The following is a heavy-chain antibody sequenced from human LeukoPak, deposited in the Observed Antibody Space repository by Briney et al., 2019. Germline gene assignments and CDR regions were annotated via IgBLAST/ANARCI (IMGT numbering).Heavy chain of an antibody. CDR3: ARDRTVTEVYSIMDV. CDR2: ISSYNAKT. V-gene: IGHV1-18*01. Sequence: ASVKVSCKASGYTFTSYGISWVRQAPGQGLEWMGWISSYNAKTNYAQKLQARVTMTTDTSTSTAYMELRSLRSDDTAGYYFARDRTVTEVYSIMDVWGKGTTGSVSS. J-gene: IGHJ6*01. D-gene: IGHD4-17*01. CDR1: GYTFTSYG.